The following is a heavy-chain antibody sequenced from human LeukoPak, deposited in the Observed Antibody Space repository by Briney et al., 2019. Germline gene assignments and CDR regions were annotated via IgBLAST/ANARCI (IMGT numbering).Heavy chain of an antibody. CDR2: ISYDGSNK. CDR1: GFTFSSYG. V-gene: IGHV3-30*18. CDR3: AKDGNPLGYCSGGSCSPNWFDP. Sequence: GRSLRLSCAASGFTFSSYGMHWVRQAPGKGLEWVAVISYDGSNKYYADSVKGRFTISRDNSKNTLYLQMNSLRAEDTAVYYCAKDGNPLGYCSGGSCSPNWFDPWGQGTLVTVSS. D-gene: IGHD2-15*01. J-gene: IGHJ5*02.